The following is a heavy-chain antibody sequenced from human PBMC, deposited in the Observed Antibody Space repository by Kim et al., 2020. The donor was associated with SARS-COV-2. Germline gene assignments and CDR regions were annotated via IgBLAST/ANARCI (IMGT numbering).Heavy chain of an antibody. Sequence: GGSLRLSCAASGFTFSGSTMHWVRQAPGKGLEWVGRIRSKANNSGTAYAASVQNRFTISRDDSTSTAYLQINSLKTEDTALYYCARVNPTAGGWYDAFDIWGQGTKVPVSS. V-gene: IGHV3-73*01. D-gene: IGHD6-19*01. CDR3: ARVNPTAGGWYDAFDI. J-gene: IGHJ3*02. CDR1: GFTFSGST. CDR2: IRSKANNSGT.